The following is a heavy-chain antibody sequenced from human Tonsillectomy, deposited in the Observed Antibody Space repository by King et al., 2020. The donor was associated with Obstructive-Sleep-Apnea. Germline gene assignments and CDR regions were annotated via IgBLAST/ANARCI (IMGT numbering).Heavy chain of an antibody. J-gene: IGHJ4*02. Sequence: QLVQSGAEVKKPGASVKVSCKVSGYTLTELSMHWVRQAPVKGLEWMGGFDPDDGETNYAQKFQGRCTMTEDTSTDTAYMELSSLRSEDTSVYYCATPDYGSGSYYNVIFDYWGQGTLVTVSS. D-gene: IGHD3-10*01. V-gene: IGHV1-24*01. CDR3: ATPDYGSGSYYNVIFDY. CDR2: FDPDDGET. CDR1: GYTLTELS.